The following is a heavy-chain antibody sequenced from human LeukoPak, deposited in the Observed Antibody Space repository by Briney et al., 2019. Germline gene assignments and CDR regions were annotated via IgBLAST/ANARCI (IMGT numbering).Heavy chain of an antibody. CDR1: GFTFSSYA. J-gene: IGHJ4*02. Sequence: GGSLRLSCAASGFTFSSYAMSWVRQAPGKGLEWVSGISGSGGSTYYADSVKGRFTISRDNSKNTLYLQMTSLRAEDTALYYCARYTTDRTENDYWGQGTLVTVSS. D-gene: IGHD1-1*01. V-gene: IGHV3-23*01. CDR2: ISGSGGST. CDR3: ARYTTDRTENDY.